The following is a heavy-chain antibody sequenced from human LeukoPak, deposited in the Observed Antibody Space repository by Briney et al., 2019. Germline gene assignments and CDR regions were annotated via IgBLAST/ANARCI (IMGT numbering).Heavy chain of an antibody. V-gene: IGHV4-59*12. CDR1: GGSISSYY. CDR3: ARDLGSRGSGLYWFDP. Sequence: SETLSLTCTVSGGSISSYYWSWIRQPPGKGLEWIGYIYYSGSTNYNPSLKSRVTISVDTSKNQFSLKLSSVTAADTAVYYCARDLGSRGSGLYWFDPWGQGTLVTVSS. J-gene: IGHJ5*02. D-gene: IGHD3-3*01. CDR2: IYYSGST.